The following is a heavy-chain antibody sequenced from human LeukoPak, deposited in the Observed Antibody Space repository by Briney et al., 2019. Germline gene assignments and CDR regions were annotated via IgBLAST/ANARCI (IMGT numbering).Heavy chain of an antibody. CDR2: FSGSGGST. V-gene: IGHV3-23*01. CDR1: GFTFSSYA. Sequence: GGSLRLSCAASGFTFSSYAMSWVRQAPGKGLEWVSAFSGSGGSTYYADSVKGRFTISRDNSKNTLYLQMNSLRAEDTAVYYCAKDQDFSGYYSYWGQGTLVTVSS. D-gene: IGHD3-22*01. CDR3: AKDQDFSGYYSY. J-gene: IGHJ4*02.